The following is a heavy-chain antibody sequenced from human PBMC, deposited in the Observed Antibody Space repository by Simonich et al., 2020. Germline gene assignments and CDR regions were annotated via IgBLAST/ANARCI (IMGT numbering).Heavy chain of an antibody. V-gene: IGHV4-38-2*01. Sequence: QVQLQESGPGLVKPSETLSLTCAVSGYSISSGYYWGWIRQPPGKGLEWIGSIYNSRPTYYNPSLNSRVTISVDTSKNQFSLKLSSVTAADTAVYYCARVGYSNYYYYGMDVWGQGTTVTVSS. CDR3: ARVGYSNYYYYGMDV. CDR1: GYSISSGYY. D-gene: IGHD6-13*01. J-gene: IGHJ6*02. CDR2: IYNSRPT.